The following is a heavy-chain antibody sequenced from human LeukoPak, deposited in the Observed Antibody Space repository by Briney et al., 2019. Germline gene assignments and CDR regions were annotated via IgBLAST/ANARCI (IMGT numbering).Heavy chain of an antibody. CDR3: ARVMSASVWRSYGSYYYYYYMDI. D-gene: IGHD3-16*01. CDR2: IKQDGSEK. Sequence: PGGSLRLSCAASGFTFSSYWMHWVRQAPGKGLEWVANIKQDGSEKYSVDSVKGRFTISRDNAKNSLYMQMNSLRAEDTAVYYCARVMSASVWRSYGSYYYYYYMDIWGKGTTVTVSS. V-gene: IGHV3-7*01. CDR1: GFTFSSYW. J-gene: IGHJ6*03.